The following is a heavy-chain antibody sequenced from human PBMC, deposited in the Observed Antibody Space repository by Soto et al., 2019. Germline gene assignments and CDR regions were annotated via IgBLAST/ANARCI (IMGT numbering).Heavy chain of an antibody. D-gene: IGHD6-13*01. CDR1: GGSISSYY. Sequence: SETLSLTCTVSGGSISSYYWSWIRQPAGKGLEWIGRIYTSGSTNYNPSLKSRVTMSVDTSKNQFSLKLSSVTAADTAVYYCARYKEQQLDWDDYYYYYGMDVWGQGTTVTV. CDR2: IYTSGST. J-gene: IGHJ6*02. V-gene: IGHV4-4*07. CDR3: ARYKEQQLDWDDYYYYYGMDV.